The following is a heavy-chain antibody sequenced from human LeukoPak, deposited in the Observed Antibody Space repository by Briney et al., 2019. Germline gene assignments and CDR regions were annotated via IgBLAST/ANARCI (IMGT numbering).Heavy chain of an antibody. D-gene: IGHD3-10*01. V-gene: IGHV1-18*01. CDR2: ISAYNGNT. Sequence: ASVKVSCKASGYTFTSYGISWVRQAPGQGLEWMGWISAYNGNTNYAQKLQGRVTMTTDTSTSTAYMELRSLRSDDTAVYYCAGESELLWFGELLVPSYYGMDVWGQGTTVTVSS. CDR1: GYTFTSYG. J-gene: IGHJ6*02. CDR3: AGESELLWFGELLVPSYYGMDV.